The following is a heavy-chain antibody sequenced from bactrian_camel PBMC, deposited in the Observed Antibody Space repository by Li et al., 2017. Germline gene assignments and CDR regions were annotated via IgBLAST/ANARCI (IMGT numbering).Heavy chain of an antibody. V-gene: IGHV3S63*01. CDR3: AADCFAGTTVAPTDSDV. Sequence: HVQLVESGGGSVQAGGSLRLSCAASGDTKDCMGWFRQAPGKEREGVAAVGTVDGRTYYSASVKGRFTISKDKAEDTVYLQMNSLKPEDTAMYYCAADCFAGTTVAPTDSDVWGQGTQVTVS. CDR1: GDTKDC. CDR2: VGTVDGRT. J-gene: IGHJ6*01. D-gene: IGHD3*01.